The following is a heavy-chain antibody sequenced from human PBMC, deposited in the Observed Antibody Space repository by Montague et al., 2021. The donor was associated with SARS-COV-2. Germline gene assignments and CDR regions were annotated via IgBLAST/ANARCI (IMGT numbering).Heavy chain of an antibody. CDR2: ISWNSGSI. V-gene: IGHV3-9*01. CDR1: GFTFDDYA. CDR3: AKDDSSSWYGWFDP. Sequence: SLRLSCAASGFTFDDYAMHWVRQAPGKGLEWVSGISWNSGSIGYADSVKGRFTISRDNAKNSLYLQMNSLRAEDTALYYCAKDDSSSWYGWFDPWGQGTLVTVSS. J-gene: IGHJ5*02. D-gene: IGHD6-13*01.